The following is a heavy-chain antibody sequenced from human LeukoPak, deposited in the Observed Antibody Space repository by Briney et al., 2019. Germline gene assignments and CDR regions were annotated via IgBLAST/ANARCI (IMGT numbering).Heavy chain of an antibody. CDR1: GFTFSSYA. CDR2: IAASGGSI. Sequence: GGSLRLSCAASGFTFSSYAMSWVRQAPGKGLEWVSAIAASGGSIHFADSVKGRFTISRDNAKNSLYLQMNSLRAEDTAVYYCARALRGVNWGQGTLVTVSS. CDR3: ARALRGVN. J-gene: IGHJ4*02. D-gene: IGHD4-23*01. V-gene: IGHV3-21*01.